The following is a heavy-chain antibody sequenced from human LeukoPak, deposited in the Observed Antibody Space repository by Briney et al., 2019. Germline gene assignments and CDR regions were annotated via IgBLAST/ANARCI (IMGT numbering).Heavy chain of an antibody. Sequence: PGGSLRLSCAASGFTFSNNDMHWVRQGPGKGLEWVSAIDTSGDTYYPGSVKGRFTISRENAKNILYLQMNSLRVGDTAVYYCARGSTTVAFEIWAKGQWSPSLQ. CDR3: ARGSTTVAFEI. V-gene: IGHV3-13*01. J-gene: IGHJ3*02. CDR2: IDTSGDT. CDR1: GFTFSNND. D-gene: IGHD1-26*01.